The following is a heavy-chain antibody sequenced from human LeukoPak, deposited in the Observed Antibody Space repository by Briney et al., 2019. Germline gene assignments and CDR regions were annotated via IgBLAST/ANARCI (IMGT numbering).Heavy chain of an antibody. D-gene: IGHD3-22*01. CDR3: ARDSQYDSSGHAP. J-gene: IGHJ5*02. V-gene: IGHV4-39*07. CDR2: IYYSGST. Sequence: PSETLSLTCSVSGGSIISNSYYWAWIRQPPGKGLEWIGSIYYSGSTYYNPSLKSRVTISVDTSKNQFSLKLTSVTAADTAVYYCARDSQYDSSGHAPWGQGTLVTVSS. CDR1: GGSIISNSYY.